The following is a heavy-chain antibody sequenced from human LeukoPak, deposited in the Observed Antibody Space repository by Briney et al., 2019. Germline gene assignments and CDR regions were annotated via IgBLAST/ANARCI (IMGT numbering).Heavy chain of an antibody. CDR1: GFTFSSYW. D-gene: IGHD1-7*01. V-gene: IGHV3-7*01. Sequence: GGSLRLSCAASGFTFSSYWMSWVRQAPGKGLEWVANIKQDGSEKYYVDSVKGRFTISRDNGKKTLYLEMTSLRPEDTAVYYCAKEEGIKRGTNFDSWGQGSLVTVSS. J-gene: IGHJ4*02. CDR3: AKEEGIKRGTNFDS. CDR2: IKQDGSEK.